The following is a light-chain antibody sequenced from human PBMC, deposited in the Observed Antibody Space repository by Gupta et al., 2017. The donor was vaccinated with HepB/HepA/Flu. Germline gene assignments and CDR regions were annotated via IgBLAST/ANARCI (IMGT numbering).Light chain of an antibody. CDR3: QHQNNFPWT. CDR1: QNTGYW. J-gene: IGKJ1*01. V-gene: IGKV1-5*03. Sequence: DIQMTQSPSTLSASVGDRVTITCRASQNTGYWLAWFQQKPGKAPNLLISKTSTVESGVPSRFSGSGSGTEFTLTISSRQPDDFATYYCQHQNNFPWTFGQGTKVEIK. CDR2: KTS.